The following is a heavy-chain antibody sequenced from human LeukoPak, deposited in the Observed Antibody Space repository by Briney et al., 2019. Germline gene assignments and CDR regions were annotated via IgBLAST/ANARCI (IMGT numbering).Heavy chain of an antibody. CDR1: GLTFSSYS. J-gene: IGHJ4*02. CDR2: ISSSSSYK. Sequence: GGSLRLSCAASGLTFSSYSMNWVRQAPGKGLEWVSSISSSSSYKYYAGSVKGRFTISRDNAKNSLYLQMNSLRAEDTAVYYCARGNYYDSSGYDYWGQGTLVTVSS. V-gene: IGHV3-21*01. D-gene: IGHD3-22*01. CDR3: ARGNYYDSSGYDY.